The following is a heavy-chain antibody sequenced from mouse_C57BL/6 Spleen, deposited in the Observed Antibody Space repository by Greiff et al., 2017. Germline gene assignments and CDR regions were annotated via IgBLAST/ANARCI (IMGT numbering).Heavy chain of an antibody. Sequence: EVKVVESGAGLVKPGGSLKLSCAASGFTFSDYGMHWVRQAPEKGLEWVAYISSGSSTNYYADTVKGRITISRDNAKNTLYLQMTSLRSEDTAMYYCASGSWFAYWGQWTLVTVSA. V-gene: IGHV5-17*01. CDR2: ISSGSSTN. CDR3: ASGSWFAY. J-gene: IGHJ3*01. CDR1: GFTFSDYG.